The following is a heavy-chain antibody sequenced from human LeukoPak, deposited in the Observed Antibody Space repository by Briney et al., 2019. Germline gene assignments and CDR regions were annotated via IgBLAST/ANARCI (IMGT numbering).Heavy chain of an antibody. Sequence: GESLKISCKGSGYSFSSYWIAWVRQMPGKGLEWMGIIYPGDSDSRYSPSFQGQVTMSADKSISTAYLQWSSLKASDTAMYYCARQFCSGGSCYSDYWGQGTLVTASS. D-gene: IGHD2-15*01. J-gene: IGHJ4*02. V-gene: IGHV5-51*01. CDR1: GYSFSSYW. CDR2: IYPGDSDS. CDR3: ARQFCSGGSCYSDY.